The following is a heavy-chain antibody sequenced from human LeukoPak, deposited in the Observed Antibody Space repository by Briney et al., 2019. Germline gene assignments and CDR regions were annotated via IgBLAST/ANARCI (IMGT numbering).Heavy chain of an antibody. CDR2: IYRDGNT. Sequence: GGSLRLSCAASGFTVSSKYMSWVRQAPGKGLEGVSVIYRDGNTYYADSVKGRFTISRDNSKNTLYLQMNSLRAEDTALYYCAKRHLIADRGLDYWGQGTLVTVSS. J-gene: IGHJ4*02. CDR3: AKRHLIADRGLDY. D-gene: IGHD3-16*02. CDR1: GFTVSSKY. V-gene: IGHV3-53*01.